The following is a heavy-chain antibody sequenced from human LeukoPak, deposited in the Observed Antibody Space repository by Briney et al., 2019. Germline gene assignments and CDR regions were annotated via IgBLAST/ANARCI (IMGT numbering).Heavy chain of an antibody. Sequence: SVKVSCKASGGTFSSYAISRVRQAPGQGLEWMGGIIPIFGTANYAQKFQGRVTITADESTGTAYMELSSLRFEDTAVYYCARLDEYSSSSRYYGMDVWGQGTTVTVSS. D-gene: IGHD6-6*01. J-gene: IGHJ6*02. CDR1: GGTFSSYA. CDR3: ARLDEYSSSSRYYGMDV. CDR2: IIPIFGTA. V-gene: IGHV1-69*13.